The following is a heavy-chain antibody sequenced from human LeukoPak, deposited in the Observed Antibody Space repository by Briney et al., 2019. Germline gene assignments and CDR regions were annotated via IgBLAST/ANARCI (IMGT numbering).Heavy chain of an antibody. V-gene: IGHV1-69*05. Sequence: SVKVSCKASGGTFSSYAISWVRQAPGQGLEWMGGIIPIFGTANYAQKFQGRVTMTRDTSTSTVYMELSSLRSEDTAVYYCARGKRNWFDPWGQGTLVTVSS. CDR1: GGTFSSYA. CDR2: IIPIFGTA. J-gene: IGHJ5*02. CDR3: ARGKRNWFDP. D-gene: IGHD3-10*01.